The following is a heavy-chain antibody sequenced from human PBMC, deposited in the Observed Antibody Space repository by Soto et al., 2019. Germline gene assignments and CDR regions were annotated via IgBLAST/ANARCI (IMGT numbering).Heavy chain of an antibody. J-gene: IGHJ5*01. CDR3: ARWVGGSMSDNSGKYDS. CDR1: GFTFSRNS. V-gene: IGHV3-30*03. Sequence: QVQLVESGGGVVQPGTSLRLTCAGSGFTFSRNSMHWVHQAPGKGLEWVALVSYDGSKKYYVDSVKGRFTISRDNSENTLYLQMNSLRAEDTAVYYCARWVGGSMSDNSGKYDSWGQGTLVTVSS. D-gene: IGHD3-22*01. CDR2: VSYDGSKK.